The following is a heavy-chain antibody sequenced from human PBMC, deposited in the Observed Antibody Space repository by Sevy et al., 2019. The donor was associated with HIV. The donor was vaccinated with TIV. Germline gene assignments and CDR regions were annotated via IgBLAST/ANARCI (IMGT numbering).Heavy chain of an antibody. CDR3: TRWKAAQSIFDY. CDR1: GFTFGDYC. CDR2: LKSDVYGGTV. J-gene: IGHJ4*02. Sequence: GGCLRLSCTASGFTFGDYCMSWVRQAPGKGLEWVAFLKSDVYGGTVDHAASVRGRFVISRDASKTIAYLQMNDLKTEETGVYYCTRWKAAQSIFDYWGQGALVTVSS. D-gene: IGHD6-13*01. V-gene: IGHV3-49*04.